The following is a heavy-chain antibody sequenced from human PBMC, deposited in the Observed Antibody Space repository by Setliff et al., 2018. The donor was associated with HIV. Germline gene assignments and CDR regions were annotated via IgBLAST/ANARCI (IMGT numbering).Heavy chain of an antibody. V-gene: IGHV4-59*11. CDR3: TRGPEGVAGGDY. D-gene: IGHD3-3*01. CDR2: IYYSGST. J-gene: IGHJ4*02. CDR1: GDSISSHY. Sequence: PSATLSLTCTVSGDSISSHYWNWIRQPPGKALEWIGYIYYSGSTNYNPSFKSRVTISVDRSKSQFSLKLSSVTAADTAIYYCTRGPEGVAGGDYWGQGILVTVSS.